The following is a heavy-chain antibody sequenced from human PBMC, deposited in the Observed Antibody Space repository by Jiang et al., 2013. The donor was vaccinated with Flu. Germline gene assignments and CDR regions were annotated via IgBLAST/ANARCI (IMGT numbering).Heavy chain of an antibody. J-gene: IGHJ6*02. CDR1: GGSISSYY. V-gene: IGHV4-59*08. D-gene: IGHD2-2*01. Sequence: GSGLVKPSETLSLTCTVSGGSISSYYWSWVRQPPGRGLEWIGYSYSGGSTNYNPSLKSRVTISVDTSKNQFSLRLRSVTAADTAVYYCVRHGVVVIPAATRGHYGMDVWGQGTTVTVSS. CDR2: SYSGGST. CDR3: VRHGVVVIPAATRGHYGMDV.